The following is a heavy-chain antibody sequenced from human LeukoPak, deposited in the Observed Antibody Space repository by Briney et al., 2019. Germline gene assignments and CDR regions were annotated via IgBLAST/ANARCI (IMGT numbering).Heavy chain of an antibody. CDR3: ARDLSSDWRNPYYFDY. CDR1: GYTYRSYG. V-gene: IGHV1-18*01. Sequence: GSVKVSCKASGYTYRSYGISWVRQAPGQGLEWMGWISVYNGNTNYAQKLQGRVTMTTDTSTSTAYMELRSLRSDDTAVYYCARDLSSDWRNPYYFDYWGQGTLVTVSS. J-gene: IGHJ4*02. CDR2: ISVYNGNT. D-gene: IGHD3-22*01.